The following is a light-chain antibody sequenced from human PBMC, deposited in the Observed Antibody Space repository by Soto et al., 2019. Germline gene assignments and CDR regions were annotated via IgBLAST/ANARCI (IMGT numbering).Light chain of an antibody. Sequence: QSVLTQPASVSGSPRQSITISCTGTNSDVGSYNLVSWFQQHPGKAPKLVIYEVTKRPSGVPHRFSGPKSGNTASLTISGLQAEDEADYYCQSYDSTLSARYVFGTGTKVTVL. CDR2: EVT. J-gene: IGLJ1*01. CDR1: NSDVGSYNL. V-gene: IGLV2-23*02. CDR3: QSYDSTLSARYV.